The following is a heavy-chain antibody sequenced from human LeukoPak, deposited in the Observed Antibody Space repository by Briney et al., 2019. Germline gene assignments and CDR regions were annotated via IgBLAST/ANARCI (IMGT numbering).Heavy chain of an antibody. V-gene: IGHV3-30*02. D-gene: IGHD3-10*01. CDR2: IRYDGSNK. CDR3: AKVARGLLWFGELSDPANYFDY. Sequence: GGSLRLSCAASGFTFGSYGMHWVRQAPGKGLEWVAFIRYDGSNKYYADSVKGRFTISRDNSKNTLYLQMNSLRAEDTAVYYCAKVARGLLWFGELSDPANYFDYWGQGTLVTVSS. CDR1: GFTFGSYG. J-gene: IGHJ4*02.